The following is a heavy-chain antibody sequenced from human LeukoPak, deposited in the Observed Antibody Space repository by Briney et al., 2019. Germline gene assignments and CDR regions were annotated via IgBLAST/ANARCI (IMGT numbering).Heavy chain of an antibody. V-gene: IGHV3-21*01. Sequence: GGSLRLSCAASGFTFSSYSMNWVRQAPGKGLEWVAFIGSRTGNIYYADSVKGRFSISRDNAKDSVYLQMNSLRADDTAVYYGAREPDPLTYGDSTNLDYGGQGPRVTVSP. CDR1: GFTFSSYS. J-gene: IGHJ4*02. D-gene: IGHD1-14*01. CDR2: IGSRTGNI. CDR3: AREPDPLTYGDSTNLDY.